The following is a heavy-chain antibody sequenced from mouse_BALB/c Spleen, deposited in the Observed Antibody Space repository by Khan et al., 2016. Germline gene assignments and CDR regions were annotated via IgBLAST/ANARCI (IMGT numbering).Heavy chain of an antibody. CDR2: IWRGGST. CDR3: AKEEGNYVMNY. J-gene: IGHJ4*01. Sequence: QVQLKESGPGLVQPSQSLSITCTVSGFSLTSYGVHWVRQSPGKGLEWLGVIWRGGSTDYSAAFMSRLSITRDNYKSQVFFKMNSLQTDDTAIYFCAKEEGNYVMNYWGQGTSVTVSS. V-gene: IGHV2-5*01. D-gene: IGHD2-1*01. CDR1: GFSLTSYG.